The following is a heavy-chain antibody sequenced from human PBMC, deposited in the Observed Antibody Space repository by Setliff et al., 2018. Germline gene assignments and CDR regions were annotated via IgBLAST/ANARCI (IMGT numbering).Heavy chain of an antibody. CDR2: IYHSGST. CDR1: GGSISSSNW. Sequence: SETLSLTCAVSGGSISSSNWWSWVRQPPGKGLEWIGEIYHSGSTNYNPSLKSRVTISVDTSKNQFSLKLSSVTAADTAVYYCARGKVLYDYVWGSYRYEDYYYGMDTWGQGTTVTVSS. D-gene: IGHD3-16*02. J-gene: IGHJ6*02. CDR3: ARGKVLYDYVWGSYRYEDYYYGMDT. V-gene: IGHV4-4*02.